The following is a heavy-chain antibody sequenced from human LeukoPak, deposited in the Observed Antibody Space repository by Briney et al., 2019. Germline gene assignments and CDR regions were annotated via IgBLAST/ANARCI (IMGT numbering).Heavy chain of an antibody. Sequence: PGGSLRLSCAASGFTFSSYGMHWVRQAPGKGLEWLADVWYDGSNKFYAHSVKGRFTISRDDSRNTLFLQMNSLRAEDTAVYYCARDSGVASGSYYELDYWGQGTLVTVSS. CDR3: ARDSGVASGSYYELDY. CDR1: GFTFSSYG. CDR2: VWYDGSNK. V-gene: IGHV3-33*01. D-gene: IGHD1-26*01. J-gene: IGHJ4*02.